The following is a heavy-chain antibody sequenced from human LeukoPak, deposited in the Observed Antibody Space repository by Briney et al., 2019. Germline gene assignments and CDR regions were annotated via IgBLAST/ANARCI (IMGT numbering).Heavy chain of an antibody. CDR2: VCHSGST. V-gene: IGHV4-38-2*02. CDR1: NYSISISYC. J-gene: IGHJ4*02. CDR3: AREPPGY. Sequence: SETLSLTCTVSNYSISISYCWGWIRQPPGKGLEWIGTVCHSGSTYYIPSLKSRVTISVDTSKNQFSLKLSSVTAADTAVYYCAREPPGYWGQGILVTVSS.